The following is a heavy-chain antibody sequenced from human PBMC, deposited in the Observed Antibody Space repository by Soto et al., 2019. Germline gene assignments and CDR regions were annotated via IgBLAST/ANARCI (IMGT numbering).Heavy chain of an antibody. J-gene: IGHJ4*02. V-gene: IGHV3-53*01. Sequence: GGSLRLSCAASGFTVSSNYMSWVRQAPGKGLERVSVIYSGGSTYYADSVKGRFTISRDNSKNTLYLQMNSLRAEDTAVYYCAKAPIPGHHNYYFDYGGQGTLVTVSS. CDR3: AKAPIPGHHNYYFDY. CDR1: GFTVSSNY. CDR2: IYSGGST.